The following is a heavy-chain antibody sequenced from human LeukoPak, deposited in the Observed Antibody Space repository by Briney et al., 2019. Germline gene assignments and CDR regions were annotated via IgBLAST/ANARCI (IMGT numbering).Heavy chain of an antibody. V-gene: IGHV3-7*01. CDR1: GFTFSSYW. CDR2: IKEDGSEK. Sequence: GGSLRLSCAASGFTFSSYWMIWIRQAPQKGLEWVATIKEDGSEKIYLDSVKGRFAISRDNAANSMYLQMDNLRAEDTAVYYCARGSRDSKFRPCDYWGQGTLVTVSS. CDR3: ARGSRDSKFRPCDY. J-gene: IGHJ4*02. D-gene: IGHD2-21*02.